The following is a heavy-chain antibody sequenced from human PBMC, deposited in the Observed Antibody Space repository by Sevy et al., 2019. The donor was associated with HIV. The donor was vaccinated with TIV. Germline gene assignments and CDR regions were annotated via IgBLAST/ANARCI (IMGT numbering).Heavy chain of an antibody. V-gene: IGHV1-18*01. CDR2: LSAYNGNT. CDR3: ARSRYCSGGSCSGYNWFDP. CDR1: GYTFTSYG. D-gene: IGHD2-15*01. Sequence: ASVKVSCKASGYTFTSYGISWVRQAPGQGLEWMGWLSAYNGNTNYAQKLQGRVTMTTDTSTSTAYMELRSLRSDDTAVYYCARSRYCSGGSCSGYNWFDPWGQGTLVTVSS. J-gene: IGHJ5*02.